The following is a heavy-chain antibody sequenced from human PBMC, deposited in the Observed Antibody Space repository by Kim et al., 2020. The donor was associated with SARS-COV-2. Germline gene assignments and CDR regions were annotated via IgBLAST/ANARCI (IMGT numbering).Heavy chain of an antibody. J-gene: IGHJ6*01. CDR3: VRTKQRTAGFPSFYCGMH. CDR1: GLRVSSNY. CDR2: IYSGGDS. Sequence: GGSLRLSCETSGLRVSSNYMSWVRQAPGKGLEWVSVIYSGGDSYYADSVKGRFTFSRDTSSRTLSHQMNRLRAGDTAIYYSVRTKQRTAGFPSFYCGMH. D-gene: IGHD1-1*01. V-gene: IGHV3-53*01.